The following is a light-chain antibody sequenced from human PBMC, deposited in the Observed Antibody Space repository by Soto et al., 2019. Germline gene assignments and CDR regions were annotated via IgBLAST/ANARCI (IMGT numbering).Light chain of an antibody. Sequence: EIVLTQSPGTVSLSPGESATLSCRASQSISRSDLAWYQHRPGQSPRLLIYATSSRATGIPDRFTGGGAGTGLTLNISRLEREDSAVYYCQQYGSSPTFGGGTKVEIK. CDR3: QQYGSSPT. V-gene: IGKV3-20*01. J-gene: IGKJ4*01. CDR1: QSISRSD. CDR2: ATS.